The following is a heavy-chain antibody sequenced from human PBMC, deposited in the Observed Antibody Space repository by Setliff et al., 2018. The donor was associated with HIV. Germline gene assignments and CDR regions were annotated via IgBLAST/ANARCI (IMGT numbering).Heavy chain of an antibody. D-gene: IGHD3-22*01. J-gene: IGHJ4*02. CDR3: ARGGRVDESRGYYHPLTY. CDR1: GYIFTTHY. CDR2: SNPSSRTT. Sequence: ASVKVSCKSSGYIFTTHYIHWVRQAPGQGVEWMGMSNPSSRTTIYAQKFRGRMTLTKDKSTTTVYMELSSLRSDDTAVYYCARGGRVDESRGYYHPLTYWGQGTLVTVSS. V-gene: IGHV1-46*01.